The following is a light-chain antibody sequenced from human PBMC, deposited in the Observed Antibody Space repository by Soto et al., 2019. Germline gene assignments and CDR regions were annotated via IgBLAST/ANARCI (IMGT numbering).Light chain of an antibody. V-gene: IGLV8-61*01. CDR2: STN. Sequence: QTVVTQEPSFSVSPGRTVTLTCGLSSGSVSTSYYPSWYQQTPGQAPRTLIYSTNTRSSGVPDRFSGSILGNKAALTTTGAQADDESDYYCVLYMGSGTWVFGGGTKLTVL. CDR1: SGSVSTSYY. CDR3: VLYMGSGTWV. J-gene: IGLJ3*02.